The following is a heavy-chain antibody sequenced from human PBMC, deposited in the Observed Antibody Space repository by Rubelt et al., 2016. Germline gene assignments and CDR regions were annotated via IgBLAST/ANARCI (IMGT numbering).Heavy chain of an antibody. D-gene: IGHD1-26*01. Sequence: GGSLRLSCEASGFIFSSFAMSWVRQAPGKGLEWVSSISDSSDYIYYADSVKGRFTISRDNAKNSLYLQMNSLRAEDTAVYSCARGGATTDYWGQGTLVTVSS. CDR2: ISDSSDYI. J-gene: IGHJ4*02. CDR3: ARGGATTDY. V-gene: IGHV3-21*01. CDR1: GFIFSSFA.